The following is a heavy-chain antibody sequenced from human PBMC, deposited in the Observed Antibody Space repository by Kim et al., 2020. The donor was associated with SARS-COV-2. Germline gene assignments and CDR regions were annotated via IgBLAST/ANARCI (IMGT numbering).Heavy chain of an antibody. Sequence: ASVKVSCKASGYTFTSYAMNWVRQAPGQGLEWMGWINTNTGNPTYAQGFTGRFVFSLDTSVSTAYLQISSLKAEDTAVYYCAREALRFWGSPDGYNWFDPWGQGTLVTVSS. CDR3: AREALRFWGSPDGYNWFDP. CDR2: INTNTGNP. V-gene: IGHV7-4-1*02. D-gene: IGHD3-16*01. J-gene: IGHJ5*02. CDR1: GYTFTSYA.